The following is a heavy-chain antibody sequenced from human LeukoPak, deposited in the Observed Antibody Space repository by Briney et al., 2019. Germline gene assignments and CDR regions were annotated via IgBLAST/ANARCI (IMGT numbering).Heavy chain of an antibody. J-gene: IGHJ4*02. CDR2: ISYDGSNK. Sequence: PGGSLRLSCSASGFTFSDYVVHWVRQAPGKGLEWVAVISYDGSNKYYADSVKGRFTISRDNSKNTLYLQMNSLRADDTAVYYCASPFITGWYGHYFDYWGQGTLVTVSS. V-gene: IGHV3-30*03. D-gene: IGHD6-19*01. CDR1: GFTFSDYV. CDR3: ASPFITGWYGHYFDY.